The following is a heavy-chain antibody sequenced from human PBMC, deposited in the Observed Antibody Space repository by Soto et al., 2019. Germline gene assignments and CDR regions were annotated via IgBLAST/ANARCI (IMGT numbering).Heavy chain of an antibody. J-gene: IGHJ4*02. CDR1: GFTFSNYG. D-gene: IGHD1-20*01. CDR2: INAPGETK. V-gene: IGHV3-48*04. CDR3: AIDPEGITDFDY. Sequence: EVQLVESGGGLVQPGGSLRLSCAASGFTFSNYGMNWARQAPGRGLEWVTHINAPGETKSYSDSVKGRFTVSRDDAKNSLYLQMSSLRADDTAIYYCAIDPEGITDFDYWGQGTLVTVSS.